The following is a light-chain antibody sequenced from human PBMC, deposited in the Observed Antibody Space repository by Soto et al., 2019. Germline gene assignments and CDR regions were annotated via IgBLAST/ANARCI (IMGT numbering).Light chain of an antibody. J-gene: IGKJ2*01. Sequence: EIVLTQSPATLSLSPWDRGTLSCRASQSASSYLAWYQQKPGQAPRLLIYDASNRATGIPARFSGSGSGTDFNLTISSLEPEDFAVYYCQQRSNWPYTFGQGTKLEI. CDR1: QSASSY. V-gene: IGKV3-11*01. CDR2: DAS. CDR3: QQRSNWPYT.